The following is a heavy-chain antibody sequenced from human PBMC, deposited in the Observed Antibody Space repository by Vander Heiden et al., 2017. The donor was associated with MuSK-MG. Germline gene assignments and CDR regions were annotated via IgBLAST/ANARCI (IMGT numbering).Heavy chain of an antibody. Sequence: EVQLLESGGGLVQPGGSLRLSCAASGFTLRSYAMRWARQAPGKGLEWVSTISGSGDTTYYADSVKGRFTISRDNSKNTLYLQMNSLRAEDTAVYYCAKHVVVVIAKQKGYFDYWGQGTLVTVSS. CDR2: ISGSGDTT. CDR3: AKHVVVVIAKQKGYFDY. D-gene: IGHD3-22*01. V-gene: IGHV3-23*01. CDR1: GFTLRSYA. J-gene: IGHJ4*02.